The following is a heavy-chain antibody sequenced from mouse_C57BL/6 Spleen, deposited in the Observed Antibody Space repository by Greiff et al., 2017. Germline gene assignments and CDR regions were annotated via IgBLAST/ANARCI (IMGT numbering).Heavy chain of an antibody. V-gene: IGHV1-55*01. Sequence: QVQLQQSGAELVKPGASVKMSCKASGYTFTSYWITWVKQRPGQGLEWIGDIYPGSGSTNYNEKFKSKATLTVDTSSSTAYMQLSSLTSEDSAVYYCARSFIYDGYYVYFDVWGTGTTVTVSS. D-gene: IGHD2-3*01. CDR2: IYPGSGST. CDR1: GYTFTSYW. J-gene: IGHJ1*03. CDR3: ARSFIYDGYYVYFDV.